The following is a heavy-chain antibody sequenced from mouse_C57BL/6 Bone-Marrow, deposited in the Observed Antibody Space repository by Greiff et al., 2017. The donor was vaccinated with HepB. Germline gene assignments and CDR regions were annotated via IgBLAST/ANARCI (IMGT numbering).Heavy chain of an antibody. CDR1: GFTFSSYA. CDR3: ARDRGLYREWFAY. CDR2: ISDGGSYT. Sequence: EVQGVESGGGLVKPGGSLKLSCAASGFTFSSYAMSWVRQTPEKRLEWVATISDGGSYTYYPDNVKGRFTISRDNAKNNLYLQMSHLKSEDTAMYYCARDRGLYREWFAYWGQGTLVTVSA. V-gene: IGHV5-4*01. D-gene: IGHD3-3*01. J-gene: IGHJ3*01.